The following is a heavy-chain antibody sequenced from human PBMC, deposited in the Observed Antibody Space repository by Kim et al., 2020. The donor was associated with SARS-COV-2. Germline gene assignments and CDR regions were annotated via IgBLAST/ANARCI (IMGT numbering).Heavy chain of an antibody. D-gene: IGHD3-22*01. V-gene: IGHV3-20*04. CDR2: INWNGGST. Sequence: GGSLRLSCAASGFTFDDYGMSWVRQAPEKGLEWVSGINWNGGSTGYADSVKGRFTISRDNAKNSLYLQMNSLRAEDTALYYCARGSSGYYNYYYGMDVWGQGTTVTVSS. CDR1: GFTFDDYG. CDR3: ARGSSGYYNYYYGMDV. J-gene: IGHJ6*02.